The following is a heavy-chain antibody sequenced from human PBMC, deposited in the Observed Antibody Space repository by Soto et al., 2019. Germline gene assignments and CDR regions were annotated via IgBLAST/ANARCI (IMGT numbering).Heavy chain of an antibody. V-gene: IGHV1-2*02. J-gene: IGHJ4*02. CDR2: INPNSGVT. D-gene: IGHD6-19*01. Sequence: QVQLVQSGAEVEKPGASVKVSCKASGYTFTGYYVHWVRQAPGQGLEWMGWINPNSGVTSHAHKFQGRVTMTRDTSISTAYMELSRLRSDDTAVYFCARGGEVAGTEWGQGTLVTVSS. CDR3: ARGGEVAGTE. CDR1: GYTFTGYY.